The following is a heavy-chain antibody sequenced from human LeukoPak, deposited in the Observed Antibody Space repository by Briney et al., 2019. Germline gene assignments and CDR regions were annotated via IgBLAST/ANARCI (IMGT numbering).Heavy chain of an antibody. Sequence: GGSLRLSCAASGFTFSSYAMSWVRQAPGKGLEWVSAISGSGGSTYYADSVKGRFTISRDNSKNTLYLQMNSLRAEDTPVYYCACNGGVVVVPAAPNDYWGQGTLVTVSS. D-gene: IGHD2-2*01. CDR1: GFTFSSYA. CDR3: ACNGGVVVVPAAPNDY. CDR2: ISGSGGST. V-gene: IGHV3-23*01. J-gene: IGHJ4*02.